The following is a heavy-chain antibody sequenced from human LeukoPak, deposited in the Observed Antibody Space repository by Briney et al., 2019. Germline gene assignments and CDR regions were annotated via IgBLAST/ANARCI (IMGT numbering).Heavy chain of an antibody. CDR3: ARDRWAARHSYYYMDV. CDR1: GGTFSSYA. CDR2: IIPIFGTA. J-gene: IGHJ6*03. D-gene: IGHD6-6*01. Sequence: SVNVSCKASGGTFSSYAISWVRQAPGQGLEWMGWIIPIFGTANYAQKFQGRVTITTDESTSTAYMELSSLRSEDTAVYYCARDRWAARHSYYYMDVWGKGTTVTVSS. V-gene: IGHV1-69*05.